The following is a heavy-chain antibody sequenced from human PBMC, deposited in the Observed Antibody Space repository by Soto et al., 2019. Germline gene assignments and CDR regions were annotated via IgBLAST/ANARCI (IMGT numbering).Heavy chain of an antibody. D-gene: IGHD3-3*01. J-gene: IGHJ6*02. CDR2: IDPSDSYT. V-gene: IGHV5-10-1*01. Sequence: PGESLKISCKGSGYSFTSYWISWVRQMPGKGLEWMGRIDPSDSYTNYSPSFQGHVTISADKSISTAYLQWSSLKASDTAMYYCARLSHTPSSRYYDFWSGYYTHYYYGMDVWGQGTTVTVSS. CDR3: ARLSHTPSSRYYDFWSGYYTHYYYGMDV. CDR1: GYSFTSYW.